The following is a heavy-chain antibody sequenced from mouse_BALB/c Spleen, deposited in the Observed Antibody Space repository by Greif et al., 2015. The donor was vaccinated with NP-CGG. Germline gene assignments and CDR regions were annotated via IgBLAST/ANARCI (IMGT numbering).Heavy chain of an antibody. Sequence: EVHLVESGGGLVKPGGSLKLSCAASGFPFSSYAMSWVRQPPEQRLAWVATLSSGGSYTSYPDSVKGRFPIPRDNDKNTRDRQMSSRGEEDTAMYEGAREGMSNYAMDYWGQGTSVTVSS. V-gene: IGHV5-9-3*01. D-gene: IGHD5-1*01. CDR3: AREGMSNYAMDY. CDR2: LSSGGSYT. J-gene: IGHJ4*01. CDR1: GFPFSSYA.